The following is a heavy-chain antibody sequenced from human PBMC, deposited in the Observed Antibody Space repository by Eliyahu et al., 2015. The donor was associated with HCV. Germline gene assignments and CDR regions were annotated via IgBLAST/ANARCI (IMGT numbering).Heavy chain of an antibody. J-gene: IGHJ5*02. CDR2: IPFRGRT. CDR3: ASGGGGIAVAGTGGWFDP. Sequence: QVQLQESGPGLVKPSETLSLTCXVSGGSITTYYWSWIRQPPGKGLGLVWVIPFRGRTTYYTPLKSRVTISVDTSKNQFSLNLTSVTAADTAVYYCASGGGGIAVAGTGGWFDPWGQGTLVTVSS. D-gene: IGHD6-19*01. CDR1: GGSITTYY. V-gene: IGHV4-59*01.